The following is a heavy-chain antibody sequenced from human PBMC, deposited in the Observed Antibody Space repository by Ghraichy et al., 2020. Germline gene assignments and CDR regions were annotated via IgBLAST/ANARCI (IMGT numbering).Heavy chain of an antibody. CDR2: ISSNGGST. CDR3: ARGRYGSGSTLDY. Sequence: GSLRLSCAASGFTFSSYAMHWVRQAPGKGLEYVSAISSNGGSTYYADSVKGRFTISRDNSKNTLYLQMGSLRAEDMAVYYCARGRYGSGSTLDYWGQGTLVTVSS. D-gene: IGHD3-10*01. V-gene: IGHV3-64*02. CDR1: GFTFSSYA. J-gene: IGHJ4*02.